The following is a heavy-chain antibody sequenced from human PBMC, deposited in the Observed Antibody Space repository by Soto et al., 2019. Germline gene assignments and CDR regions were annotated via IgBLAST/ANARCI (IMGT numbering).Heavy chain of an antibody. CDR1: GGSISSSSYY. Sequence: QLQLQESGPGLVKPSETLSLTCTVSGGSISSSSYYWGWIRQPPGKGLEWIGSIYYSGSTYYNPSLKSPSTISVDTSKNQFSLKLSSVTAADTAVYYCARMSYGDYVQWYFDLWGRGTLVTVSS. D-gene: IGHD4-17*01. V-gene: IGHV4-39*01. CDR3: ARMSYGDYVQWYFDL. J-gene: IGHJ2*01. CDR2: IYYSGST.